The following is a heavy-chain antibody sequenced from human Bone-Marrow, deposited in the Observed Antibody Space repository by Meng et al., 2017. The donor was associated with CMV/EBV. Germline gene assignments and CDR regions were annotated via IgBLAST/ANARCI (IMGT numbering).Heavy chain of an antibody. Sequence: LSLTCAASGFTVSKNYMSWVRQAPGKGLEWVSVIYSGASTYYADSVKGRFTISSDNSKNTLYLQMNNLRAEDTAVYYCARDRYSSGWPPDYWGQRTLVTVSS. V-gene: IGHV3-53*01. CDR3: ARDRYSSGWPPDY. CDR2: IYSGAST. D-gene: IGHD6-19*01. CDR1: GFTVSKNY. J-gene: IGHJ4*02.